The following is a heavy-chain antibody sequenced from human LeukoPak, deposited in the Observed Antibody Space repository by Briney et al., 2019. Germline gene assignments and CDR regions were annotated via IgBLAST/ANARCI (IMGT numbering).Heavy chain of an antibody. Sequence: GGSLRLSCTASGFTFGDYAMSWVRQAPGKGLEWVGFIRSKAYGGTTEYAASVKGRFTISRDDSKSIAYLQMNSLKTEDTAVYYCTTTGYSYYFDYWGQGTLVTVSS. D-gene: IGHD3-9*01. CDR2: IRSKAYGGTT. V-gene: IGHV3-49*04. CDR3: TTTGYSYYFDY. J-gene: IGHJ4*02. CDR1: GFTFGDYA.